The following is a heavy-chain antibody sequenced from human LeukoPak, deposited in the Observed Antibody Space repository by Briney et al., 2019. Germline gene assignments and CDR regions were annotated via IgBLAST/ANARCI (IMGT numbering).Heavy chain of an antibody. D-gene: IGHD5-18*01. CDR2: INPNSGGT. Sequence: GASVKVSCKASGYTFTGHYMHWVRQAPGQGLEWMGRINPNSGGTNYAQKFQGRVTMTRDTSISTAYMGLSRLRSDDTAVYYCARGGGGYIYGLRGEFDDWGQGTLVTVSS. CDR3: ARGGGGYIYGLRGEFDD. J-gene: IGHJ4*02. V-gene: IGHV1-2*06. CDR1: GYTFTGHY.